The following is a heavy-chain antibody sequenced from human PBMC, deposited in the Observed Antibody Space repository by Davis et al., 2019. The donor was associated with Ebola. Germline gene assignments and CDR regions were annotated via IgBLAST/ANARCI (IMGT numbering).Heavy chain of an antibody. CDR3: ARFGGVVIIPTYYNYGMDV. V-gene: IGHV3-74*01. Sequence: GESLKIPCSASGFTFSSYWKHWVRQAPGKGLVWVSRINSDGSSTSYADSVKGRFTISRDNSKNTLYLQMNSLRAEDTAVYYCARFGGVVIIPTYYNYGMDVWGQGTTVTVSS. D-gene: IGHD3-3*01. CDR1: GFTFSSYW. CDR2: INSDGSST. J-gene: IGHJ6*02.